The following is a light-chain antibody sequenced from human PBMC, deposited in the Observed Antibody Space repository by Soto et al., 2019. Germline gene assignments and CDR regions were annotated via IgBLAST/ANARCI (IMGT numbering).Light chain of an antibody. J-gene: IGLJ1*01. Sequence: QSVLTQPASVSGSPGQSITISCTGTSSDVGGHNFVSWYQHHPGKAPKLMIFSVSNRPPGVSNRFSDSKSGNTASLTISGLQAEDEADYYCISYTTSSTYVFGSGTKLTVL. V-gene: IGLV2-14*01. CDR3: ISYTTSSTYV. CDR1: SSDVGGHNF. CDR2: SVS.